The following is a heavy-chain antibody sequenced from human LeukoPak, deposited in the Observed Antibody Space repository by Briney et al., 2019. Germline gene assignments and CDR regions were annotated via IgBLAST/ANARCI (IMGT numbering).Heavy chain of an antibody. V-gene: IGHV3-53*01. Sequence: GGSLRLSCAASGFTVSSNYMSWVRQAPGKGLEWVSIIYSGGSTFYADSVKGRFTISRDNSKNSLYLQMNSLTAEDTAVYYCARESFAARWDWGQGTLVTGSS. D-gene: IGHD6-6*01. CDR1: GFTVSSNY. CDR2: IYSGGST. CDR3: ARESFAARWD. J-gene: IGHJ4*02.